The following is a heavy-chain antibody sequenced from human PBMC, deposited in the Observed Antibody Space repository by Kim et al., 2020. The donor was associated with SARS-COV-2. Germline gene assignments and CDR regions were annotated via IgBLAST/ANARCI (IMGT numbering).Heavy chain of an antibody. CDR2: IYYSGNT. CDR1: GGSISSDSYY. V-gene: IGHV4-39*01. Sequence: SETLSLTCTVSGGSISSDSYYWGWIRQPPGKGLVWIGSIYYSGNTYYNSALKRRVTISVDTSKNQFSLKLSSVTAAETAVYYCARSAIAVAGLLMNYYCGMDVWGQGTTVTVSS. D-gene: IGHD6-19*01. J-gene: IGHJ6*02. CDR3: ARSAIAVAGLLMNYYCGMDV.